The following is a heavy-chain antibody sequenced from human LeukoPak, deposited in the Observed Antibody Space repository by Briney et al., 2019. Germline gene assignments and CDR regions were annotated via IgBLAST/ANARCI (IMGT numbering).Heavy chain of an antibody. Sequence: GASVKVSCKTSGYIFSNHYIHWVRQAPGQGPEWMGIIRPSSGRADYTQKFQGRVTMTRDMSTTTVYMELTTLGSDDPAVDFCAREPPESHHFDTWGQGTLVTVSS. CDR2: IRPSSGRA. CDR1: GYIFSNHY. D-gene: IGHD2/OR15-2a*01. J-gene: IGHJ4*02. V-gene: IGHV1-46*01. CDR3: AREPPESHHFDT.